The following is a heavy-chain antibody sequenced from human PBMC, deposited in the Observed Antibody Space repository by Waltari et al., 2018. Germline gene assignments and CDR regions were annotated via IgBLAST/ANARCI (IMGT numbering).Heavy chain of an antibody. CDR2: IYHSGST. J-gene: IGHJ5*02. CDR1: GYSISSGYY. CDR3: ARDGNIVVVIEMGAWFDP. D-gene: IGHD2-21*01. V-gene: IGHV4-38-2*02. Sequence: QVQLQESGPGLVKPSETLSLTCTVSGYSISSGYYWGWIRQPPGKGLEWIGSIYHSGSTYYNPSRKSRVTREVDTSKNQFSLKLSSVTAADTAVYYCARDGNIVVVIEMGAWFDPWGQGTLVTVSS.